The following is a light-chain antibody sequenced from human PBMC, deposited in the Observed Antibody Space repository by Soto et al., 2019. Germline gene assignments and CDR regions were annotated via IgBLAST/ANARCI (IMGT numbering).Light chain of an antibody. Sequence: QLVLTQSSSASASLGSSGKLTCTLSSGHSRYFIAWHQHQPGKPPRYLMKLEGGGSYSRGSGVPYRFSGSSTGADRYLTISNLQSEDEADYHCETWDGNIQVVGGGTKLTVL. V-gene: IGLV4-60*03. J-gene: IGLJ3*02. CDR2: LEGGGSY. CDR1: SGHSRYF. CDR3: ETWDGNIQV.